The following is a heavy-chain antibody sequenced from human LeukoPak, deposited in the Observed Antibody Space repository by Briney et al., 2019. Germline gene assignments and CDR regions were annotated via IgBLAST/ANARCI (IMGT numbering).Heavy chain of an antibody. V-gene: IGHV4-30-2*01. Sequence: SETLSLTCTVSGGSISSGGYYWSWIRQPPGKGLEWIGYIYHSGSTYYNPSLKSRITISVDRSKNQFSLKLSSVTAADTAVYYCARIEMATIYYFDYWGQGTLVTVSS. CDR3: ARIEMATIYYFDY. J-gene: IGHJ4*02. CDR2: IYHSGST. D-gene: IGHD5-24*01. CDR1: GGSISSGGYY.